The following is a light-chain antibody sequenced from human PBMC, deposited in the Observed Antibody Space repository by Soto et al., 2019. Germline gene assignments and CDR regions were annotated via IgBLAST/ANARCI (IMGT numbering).Light chain of an antibody. J-gene: IGKJ2*01. CDR3: QHYGSSPYT. V-gene: IGKV3-20*01. Sequence: EIVLTQSPGTLSLSPGERATLSCRASQSVSSIYLAWYQQKPGQAPRLLIYGALSRATGILDRFSGSGSGTDYTLTISRLEPEDYAVYYCQHYGSSPYTFGQGTKLEIK. CDR2: GAL. CDR1: QSVSSIY.